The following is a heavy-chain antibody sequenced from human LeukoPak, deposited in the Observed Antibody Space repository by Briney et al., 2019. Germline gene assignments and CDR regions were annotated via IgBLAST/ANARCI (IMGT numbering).Heavy chain of an antibody. D-gene: IGHD3-10*01. V-gene: IGHV1-69*05. CDR3: ARDHAYYYGSGSYYNLWWFDP. J-gene: IGHJ5*02. CDR1: GGTFSSYA. CDR2: IIPIFGTA. Sequence: SVKVSCKASGGTFSSYAISWVRQAPGQGLEWMGGIIPIFGTANYAQKFQGRVTITTDESTSTAHMELSSLRSEDTAVYYCARDHAYYYGSGSYYNLWWFDPWGQGTLVTVSS.